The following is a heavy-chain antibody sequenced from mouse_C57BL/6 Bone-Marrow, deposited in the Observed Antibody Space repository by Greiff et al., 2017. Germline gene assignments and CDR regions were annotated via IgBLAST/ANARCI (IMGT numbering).Heavy chain of an antibody. CDR1: GSNIKDDY. CDR3: STPSTTVVSIDY. J-gene: IGHJ2*01. D-gene: IGHD1-1*01. V-gene: IGHV14-4*01. CDR2: IDPENGDT. Sequence: EVQLQQSGAELVRPGASVKLSCKASGSNIKDDYMHWVKQRPGQGLEWIGWIDPENGDTEYASKFQGKATITADTSSSTAYLQLSSLTSEDAAVYYCSTPSTTVVSIDYWGQGTTLTVSS.